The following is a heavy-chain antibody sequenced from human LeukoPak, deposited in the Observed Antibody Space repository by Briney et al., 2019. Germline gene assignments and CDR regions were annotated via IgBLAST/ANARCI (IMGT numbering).Heavy chain of an antibody. CDR3: ARDGEVVPAAIPNYYYYGMDV. CDR2: ISAYNGNT. Sequence: GASVKVSCKGSDYTFTSYGISWVRQAPGQGLEWMGWISAYNGNTNYAQKLQGRVTMTTDTSTSTAYMELRSLRSDDTAVYYCARDGEVVPAAIPNYYYYGMDVWGQGTTVTVSS. CDR1: DYTFTSYG. V-gene: IGHV1-18*01. J-gene: IGHJ6*02. D-gene: IGHD2-2*02.